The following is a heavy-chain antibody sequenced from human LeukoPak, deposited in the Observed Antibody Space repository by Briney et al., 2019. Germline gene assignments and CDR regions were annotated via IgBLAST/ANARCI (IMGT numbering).Heavy chain of an antibody. Sequence: GASVKVSCKASGYTFTNYGISWVRQAPGQGLEWTAWISAYSGNTNYAQNFQGRLTMTTDTYTNTAYMELRSLRSDDTAVYYCARQGYCTSPSCYARGDDAFDIWGQGTMVTVSS. CDR2: ISAYSGNT. V-gene: IGHV1-18*01. J-gene: IGHJ3*02. CDR1: GYTFTNYG. D-gene: IGHD2-2*01. CDR3: ARQGYCTSPSCYARGDDAFDI.